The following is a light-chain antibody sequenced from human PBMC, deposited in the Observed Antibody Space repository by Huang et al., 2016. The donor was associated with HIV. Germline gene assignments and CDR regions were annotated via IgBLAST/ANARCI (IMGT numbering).Light chain of an antibody. J-gene: IGKJ2*01. CDR3: QQYDNLPYT. V-gene: IGKV1-33*01. Sequence: DIQMTQSPSSLSASVGDRVIITCQASQDISNYLKWYQQKPGKAPKLLIYDASNLETGVPSRFSGGGSGTDFTFTISSLQPEDIATYYCQQYDNLPYTFGQGTKLEIK. CDR2: DAS. CDR1: QDISNY.